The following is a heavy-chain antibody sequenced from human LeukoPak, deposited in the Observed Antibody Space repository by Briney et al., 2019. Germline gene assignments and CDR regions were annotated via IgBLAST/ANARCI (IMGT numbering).Heavy chain of an antibody. CDR2: IVVGSGNT. V-gene: IGHV1-58*02. CDR3: AALIRVRGVIIWDY. D-gene: IGHD3-10*01. CDR1: GFTFTSSA. J-gene: IGHJ4*02. Sequence: TSVKVSCKASGFTFTSSAMQWVRQARGQRLEWIGWIVVGSGNTNYAQKFQERVTITRDMSTSTAYMELSSLRSEDTAVYYFAALIRVRGVIIWDYWGQGTLVTVSS.